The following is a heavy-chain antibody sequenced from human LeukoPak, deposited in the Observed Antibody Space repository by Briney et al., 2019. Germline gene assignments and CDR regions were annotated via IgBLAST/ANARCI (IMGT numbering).Heavy chain of an antibody. CDR1: GFTFSSYG. CDR2: IFPSGGEI. D-gene: IGHD5-18*01. CDR3: ATYRQVLLPFES. Sequence: GGSLRLSCAASGFTFSSYGMSWVRQAPGEGLEWVSSIFPSGGEIHYADSVRGRFTIYRDNSKSILSLQMNSLRAEDTAIYYCATYRQVLLPFESWGQGTLVTVSS. J-gene: IGHJ4*02. V-gene: IGHV3-23*01.